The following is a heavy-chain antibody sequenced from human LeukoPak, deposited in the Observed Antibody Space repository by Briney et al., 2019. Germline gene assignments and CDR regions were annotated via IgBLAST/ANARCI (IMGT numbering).Heavy chain of an antibody. J-gene: IGHJ4*02. Sequence: ASVKVSCKASGYTFTSYYMHWVRQAPGQGLEWMGWINPNSGGTHYAQKFQGRVTMTRDTSISTAYMELSRLRSDDTAVYYCARDQGGLDGLDDWGQGTLVTVSS. CDR3: ARDQGGLDGLDD. CDR1: GYTFTSYY. D-gene: IGHD1-26*01. V-gene: IGHV1-2*02. CDR2: INPNSGGT.